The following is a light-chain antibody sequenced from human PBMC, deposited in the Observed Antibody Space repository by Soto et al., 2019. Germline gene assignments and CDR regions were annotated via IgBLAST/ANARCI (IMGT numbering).Light chain of an antibody. Sequence: DIVLTQSPATLSLSPGDRATLSCRASQSVGTSLAWYKQQPGQAPRLLIYDAAYRASGIPERFRGSGSGTAFSLSISSLEPDDFAVYYCQHRSSWPRSFGRGTKVEV. CDR1: QSVGTS. J-gene: IGKJ1*01. V-gene: IGKV3-11*01. CDR2: DAA. CDR3: QHRSSWPRS.